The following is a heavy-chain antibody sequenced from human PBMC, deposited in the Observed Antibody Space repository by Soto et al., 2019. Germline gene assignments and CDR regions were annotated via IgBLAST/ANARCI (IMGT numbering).Heavy chain of an antibody. V-gene: IGHV4-39*01. CDR3: ARHIDVYGYYYYGMDV. CDR1: GGSISSSSYY. Sequence: PSETLSLTCTVSGGSISSSSYYWGWIRQPPGKGLEWIGSIYYSGSTYYNPSLKSRVTISVDTSKNQFSLKLSSVTAADTAVYYCARHIDVYGYYYYGMDVWGQGTTVTVSS. CDR2: IYYSGST. D-gene: IGHD4-17*01. J-gene: IGHJ6*02.